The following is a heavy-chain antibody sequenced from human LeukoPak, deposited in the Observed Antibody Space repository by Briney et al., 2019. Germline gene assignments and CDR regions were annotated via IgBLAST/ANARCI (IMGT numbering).Heavy chain of an antibody. Sequence: GASVKVSCKASGYTFTSYDINWVRQATGQGLEWMGWMNPNSGNTGYAQKFQGRVTMTRNTSISTAYMELSSLRSEDTAVYYCAFPRSPYYYYGMDVWGQGTTVTVSS. J-gene: IGHJ6*02. V-gene: IGHV1-8*01. CDR3: AFPRSPYYYYGMDV. CDR2: MNPNSGNT. CDR1: GYTFTSYD. D-gene: IGHD3-16*02.